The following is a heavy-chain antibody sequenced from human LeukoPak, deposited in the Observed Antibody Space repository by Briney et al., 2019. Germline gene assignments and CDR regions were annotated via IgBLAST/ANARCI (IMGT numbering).Heavy chain of an antibody. V-gene: IGHV3-43D*03. J-gene: IGHJ6*03. D-gene: IGHD3-16*01. Sequence: GGSLRLSCAASGFTFDDYAMHWVRQAPGKGLEWVSLISWDGGSTYYADSVKGRFTISRDNSKNTLYLQMNSLRAEDTAVYYCAKDQGVYYYYMDVWGKGTTVTVSS. CDR1: GFTFDDYA. CDR2: ISWDGGST. CDR3: AKDQGVYYYYMDV.